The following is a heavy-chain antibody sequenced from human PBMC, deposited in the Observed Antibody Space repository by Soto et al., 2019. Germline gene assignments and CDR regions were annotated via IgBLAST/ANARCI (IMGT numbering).Heavy chain of an antibody. V-gene: IGHV3-48*01. Sequence: RGSLRLSFAASEFTFSSYNINWGRHAPGKGLEWVSHISSSSSTTYYADSVKGRFTISRDNAKKSLYLQMNIVRAQDTAVYYCARAPPPFCFRSSWGLLLQFDSSGQGMLVTDFS. CDR1: EFTFSSYN. J-gene: IGHJ4*02. CDR3: ARAPPPFCFRSSWGLLLQFDS. D-gene: IGHD6-13*01. CDR2: ISSSSSTT.